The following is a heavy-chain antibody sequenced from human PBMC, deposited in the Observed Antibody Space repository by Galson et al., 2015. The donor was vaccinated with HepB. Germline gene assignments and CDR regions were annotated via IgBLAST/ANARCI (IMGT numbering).Heavy chain of an antibody. CDR2: INPSGGST. D-gene: IGHD2-2*03. CDR1: GYTFTSYY. V-gene: IGHV1-46*01. J-gene: IGHJ6*03. CDR3: ARDGYCSSTSCYANPYYYDYMDV. Sequence: QSGAEVKKPGESLKISCKASGYTFTSYYMHWVRQAPGQGLEWMGIINPSGGSTSYAQKFQGRVTMTRDTSTSTVYMELSSLRSEDTAVYYCARDGYCSSTSCYANPYYYDYMDVWGKGTTVTVSS.